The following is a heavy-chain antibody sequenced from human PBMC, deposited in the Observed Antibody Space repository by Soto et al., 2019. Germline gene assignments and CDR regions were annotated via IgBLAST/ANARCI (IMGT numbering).Heavy chain of an antibody. Sequence: SETLSLTCTVSGGSISSGDYYWSWIRQPPGKGLEWIGYIYYSGSTYYNPSLKSRVTISVDTSKNQFSLKLSSVTAADTAVYYCAREEEQQGWFDPWGQGTLVTVSS. D-gene: IGHD6-13*01. J-gene: IGHJ5*02. CDR2: IYYSGST. CDR1: GGSISSGDYY. V-gene: IGHV4-30-4*01. CDR3: AREEEQQGWFDP.